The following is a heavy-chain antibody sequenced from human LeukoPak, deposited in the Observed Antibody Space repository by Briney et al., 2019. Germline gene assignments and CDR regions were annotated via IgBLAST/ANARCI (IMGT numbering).Heavy chain of an antibody. Sequence: GASVKVSCKASGYTFTSYDINWVRQATGQGLEWMGWMNPNSGNTGYAQKFQGRVTMTRNTSISTAYMGLSSLRSEDTAVYHCASSSGYCSSTSCGNYYYYMDVWGKGTTVTVSS. CDR2: MNPNSGNT. D-gene: IGHD2-2*03. CDR3: ASSSGYCSSTSCGNYYYYMDV. J-gene: IGHJ6*03. V-gene: IGHV1-8*01. CDR1: GYTFTSYD.